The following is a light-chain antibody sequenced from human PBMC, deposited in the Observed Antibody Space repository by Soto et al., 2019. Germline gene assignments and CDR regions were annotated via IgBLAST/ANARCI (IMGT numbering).Light chain of an antibody. Sequence: QSALTQPASVSGSPGQSITISCTGTSSDVGGYNYVSWYQHHPGKAPKLMIYEVSNRTSGVSNRFSGSKSGNTASLTISGLQAGDEADYYCSSYTGSSTPVFGGGTKLTVL. CDR2: EVS. CDR3: SSYTGSSTPV. J-gene: IGLJ3*02. CDR1: SSDVGGYNY. V-gene: IGLV2-14*01.